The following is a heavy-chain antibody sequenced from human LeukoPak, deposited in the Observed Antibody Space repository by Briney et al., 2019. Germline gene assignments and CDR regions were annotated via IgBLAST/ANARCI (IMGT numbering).Heavy chain of an antibody. D-gene: IGHD3-9*01. CDR1: GFTFSSYE. CDR3: AKGYYFDILSGYSSLDS. V-gene: IGHV3-48*03. Sequence: GGSLRLSCAASGFTFSSYEMNWVRQAPGKGLEWVSYISSSGRTADYSDSVKGRFTISRDNAKNTLYLQMNSLRAEDTAAYYCAKGYYFDILSGYSSLDSWGQGTLVTVSS. CDR2: ISSSGRTA. J-gene: IGHJ4*02.